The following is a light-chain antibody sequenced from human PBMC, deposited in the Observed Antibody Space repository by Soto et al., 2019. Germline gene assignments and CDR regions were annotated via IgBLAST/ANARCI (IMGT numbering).Light chain of an antibody. CDR1: SSNIGAGYD. CDR2: GNT. CDR3: QSFDRSLTAWV. V-gene: IGLV1-40*01. Sequence: QLVLTQPPSVSGAPGQRVTISCTGSSSNIGAGYDVHWYQQLPGTAPTLLISGNTDRPSGVPDRFSGSKSGTSASLAITGLQTEDEAEYYCQSFDRSLTAWVFGGGTKLTVL. J-gene: IGLJ3*02.